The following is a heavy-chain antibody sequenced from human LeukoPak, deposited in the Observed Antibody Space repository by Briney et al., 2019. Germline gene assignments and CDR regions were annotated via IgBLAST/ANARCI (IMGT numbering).Heavy chain of an antibody. CDR3: ARHDDSGYYYYGMDV. D-gene: IGHD6-25*01. Sequence: SETLSLTCTVSGGSISSYYWSWIRQPPGKGLEWIGYIYYSGSTNYNPSLKSRVTISVDTSKNQFSLKLSSVTAADTAVYYCARHDDSGYYYYGMDVWGQGTTVTVSS. CDR2: IYYSGST. V-gene: IGHV4-59*08. J-gene: IGHJ6*02. CDR1: GGSISSYY.